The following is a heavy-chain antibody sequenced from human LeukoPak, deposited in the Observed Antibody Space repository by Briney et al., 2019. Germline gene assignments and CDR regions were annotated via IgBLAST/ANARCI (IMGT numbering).Heavy chain of an antibody. D-gene: IGHD2-2*01. CDR3: ARKVPAVGFDI. V-gene: IGHV5-51*01. CDR1: GYTFTTYW. J-gene: IGHJ3*02. Sequence: GESLKISCKAFGYTFTTYWNGWGRQMPGKGLEWMGIVYPADSDTRYSPSFQGQVTISADKSISTAYLQWSSLKASDTAMYYCARKVPAVGFDIWGQGTMVTVSS. CDR2: VYPADSDT.